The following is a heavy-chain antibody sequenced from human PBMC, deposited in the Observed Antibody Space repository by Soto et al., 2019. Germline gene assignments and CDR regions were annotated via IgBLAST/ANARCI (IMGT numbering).Heavy chain of an antibody. CDR1: GFTFSSYG. Sequence: GGSLRLSCAASGFTFSSYGMHWVRQAPGKGLEWVAVISYDGSNKYYADSVKGRFTISRDNSKNTLYLQMNSLRAEDTALYYCAKGKDYYDSSGTPFDYWGQGTLVTVSS. CDR3: AKGKDYYDSSGTPFDY. D-gene: IGHD3-22*01. CDR2: ISYDGSNK. J-gene: IGHJ4*02. V-gene: IGHV3-30*18.